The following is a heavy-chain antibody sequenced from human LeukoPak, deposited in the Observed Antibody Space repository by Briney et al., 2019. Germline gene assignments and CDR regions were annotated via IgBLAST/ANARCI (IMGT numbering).Heavy chain of an antibody. CDR2: ISGSGGST. Sequence: GGSLRLSCAASGFTFSTYAMSWVRQAPGKGLEWVSAISGSGGSTYYADSVKGRFTISRDNLKNTLYLQMNSLRAEDTAVYYCAKSAKKGIAVAYDAFDIWGQGTMVTVSS. V-gene: IGHV3-23*01. CDR3: AKSAKKGIAVAYDAFDI. J-gene: IGHJ3*02. D-gene: IGHD6-19*01. CDR1: GFTFSTYA.